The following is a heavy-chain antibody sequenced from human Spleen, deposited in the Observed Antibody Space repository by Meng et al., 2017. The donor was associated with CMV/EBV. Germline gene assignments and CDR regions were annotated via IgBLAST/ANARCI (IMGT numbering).Heavy chain of an antibody. CDR1: GDSVSSGSYY. CDR2: IDYSGST. J-gene: IGHJ6*02. D-gene: IGHD3-10*01. Sequence: SETLSLTCTVSGDSVSSGSYYWSWIRQPPGKGLEWIGYIDYSGSTDYNPSLKSRVTISVDTSKNQFSLKLRSVTATDTAVYYCARAEADDYGSGKFGEYFYAMDVWGQGTTVTVSS. CDR3: ARAEADDYGSGKFGEYFYAMDV. V-gene: IGHV4-61*01.